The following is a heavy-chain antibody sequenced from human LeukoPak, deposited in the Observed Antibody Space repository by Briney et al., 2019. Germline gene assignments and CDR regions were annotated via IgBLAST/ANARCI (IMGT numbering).Heavy chain of an antibody. J-gene: IGHJ5*02. D-gene: IGHD3-3*01. CDR3: ARGHYDFNP. V-gene: IGHV4-4*09. Sequence: PSETLSLTCAVYAGXFSGYYWSWIRQPPGKGREWLAYTFCSGDTFSSADTNYNPSLKSRVTISVDKSNNQVSLTLTSVTAADTAVYFCARGHYDFNPWGQGILVTVSS. CDR1: AGXFSGYY. CDR2: TFCSGDT.